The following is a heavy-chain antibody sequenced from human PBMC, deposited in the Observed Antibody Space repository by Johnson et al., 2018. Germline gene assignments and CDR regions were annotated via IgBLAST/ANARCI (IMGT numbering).Heavy chain of an antibody. D-gene: IGHD3-22*01. J-gene: IGHJ6*02. CDR3: AKARVVITNYYYFGMDV. CDR2: ISYDGTNK. Sequence: QVQLVESGGGVVQPGRSLRLSCAASGFTFSSYGMHWVRQAPGKWLEWVAVISYDGTNKYYAGSVKGRFTISRDNSKSTLYLEMNSLRAEETAVYYCAKARVVITNYYYFGMDVWGQGTTVTVSS. CDR1: GFTFSSYG. V-gene: IGHV3-30*18.